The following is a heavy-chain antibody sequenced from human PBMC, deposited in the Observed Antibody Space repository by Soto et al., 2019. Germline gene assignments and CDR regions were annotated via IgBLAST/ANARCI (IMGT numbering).Heavy chain of an antibody. CDR2: IFYSGST. CDR3: AGHIFGVQSNAFNS. CDR1: GGSITTTTNY. V-gene: IGHV4-39*01. Sequence: SETLSLTCNVSGGSITTTTNYWGWVRQPPGRGLEWIATIFYSGSTYYNPSLKSRVTISVDTSKNQFSLKVNSVTAADTAVYYCAGHIFGVQSNAFNSWGQGTRVTVSS. J-gene: IGHJ4*02. D-gene: IGHD3-3*01.